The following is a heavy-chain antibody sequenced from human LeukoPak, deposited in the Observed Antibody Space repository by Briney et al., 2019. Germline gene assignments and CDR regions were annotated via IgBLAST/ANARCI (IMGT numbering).Heavy chain of an antibody. Sequence: GGSVRVSCAASGFEFSSNCMQWVRHAPGQGLLWVSRIKGVGISTNYADSAKGRFTISRDIAKNTLYLQMNSLRAEDTGVYYCAKDHYWSIDYWGRGTLVTVSS. CDR2: IKGVGIST. D-gene: IGHD3-3*01. J-gene: IGHJ4*02. CDR1: GFEFSSNC. CDR3: AKDHYWSIDY. V-gene: IGHV3-74*01.